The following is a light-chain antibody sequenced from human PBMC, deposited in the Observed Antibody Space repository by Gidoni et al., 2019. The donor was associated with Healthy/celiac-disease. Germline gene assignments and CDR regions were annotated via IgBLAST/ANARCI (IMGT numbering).Light chain of an antibody. CDR3: QQRSR. J-gene: IGKJ4*01. Sequence: EIVLTQSPATLSLSPGERATLSCRASQSVSSYLALYQQKPGQAPRLLIYDASNRATGIPARFSGSGSGTDFTLTISSLEPEDFAVYYCQQRSRFGGGTKVEIK. CDR1: QSVSSY. CDR2: DAS. V-gene: IGKV3-11*01.